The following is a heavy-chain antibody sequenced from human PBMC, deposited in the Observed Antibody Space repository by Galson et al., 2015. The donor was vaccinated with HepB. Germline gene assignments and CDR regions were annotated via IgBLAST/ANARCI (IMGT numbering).Heavy chain of an antibody. CDR1: GFTFSSYA. V-gene: IGHV3-23*01. J-gene: IGHJ6*02. D-gene: IGHD4-23*01. CDR3: AKDFYATVVTPSYYYYGMDV. CDR2: ISGSGGST. Sequence: SLRLSCAASGFTFSSYAMSWVRQAPGKGPEWVSAISGSGGSTYYADSVKGRFTISRDNSKNTLYLQMNSLRAEDTAVYYCAKDFYATVVTPSYYYYGMDVWGQGTTVTVSS.